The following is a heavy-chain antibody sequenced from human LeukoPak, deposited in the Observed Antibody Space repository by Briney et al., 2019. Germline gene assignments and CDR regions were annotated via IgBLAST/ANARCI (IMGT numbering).Heavy chain of an antibody. CDR2: VSTGSNYI. CDR1: GFTFSSYS. CDR3: ASLRLGELSFDY. J-gene: IGHJ4*02. Sequence: GGSLRLSCTASGFTFSSYSLNWVRQAPGKGLEWVSSVSTGSNYIYYADSVKGRFTISRDNDKNSLYLQMNSLRVEDTAVYYCASLRLGELSFDYWGQGTLVTVSS. V-gene: IGHV3-21*01. D-gene: IGHD3-16*02.